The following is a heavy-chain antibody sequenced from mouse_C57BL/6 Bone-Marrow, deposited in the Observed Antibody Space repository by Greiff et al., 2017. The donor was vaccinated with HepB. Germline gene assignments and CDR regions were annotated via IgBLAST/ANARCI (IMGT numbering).Heavy chain of an antibody. J-gene: IGHJ4*01. V-gene: IGHV14-4*01. CDR2: IDPENGDT. CDR1: GFNIKDDY. Sequence: VQLQQSGAELVRPGASVKLSCTASGFNIKDDYMHWVKQRPEQGLEWIGWIDPENGDTEYASKFQGKATITADTSSNTAYLQLSSLTSEDTAVYYFTTTQKNYYAMDYWGQGTSVTVSS. CDR3: TTTQKNYYAMDY.